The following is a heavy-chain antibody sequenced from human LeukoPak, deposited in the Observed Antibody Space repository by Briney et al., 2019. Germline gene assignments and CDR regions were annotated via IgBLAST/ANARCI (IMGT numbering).Heavy chain of an antibody. CDR1: GYTFTGYF. CDR2: VNPNNGDT. J-gene: IGHJ5*02. V-gene: IGHV1-2*02. D-gene: IGHD5-18*01. CDR3: ARDIVMVTYWFDP. Sequence: ASVKVSCKASGYTFTGYFIHWVRQAPGQGLEWMGWVNPNNGDTNYAQKFQGRVTMTRDTSISTAYMELSRLRSDDTAVYYCARDIVMVTYWFDPWGQGTLVTVSS.